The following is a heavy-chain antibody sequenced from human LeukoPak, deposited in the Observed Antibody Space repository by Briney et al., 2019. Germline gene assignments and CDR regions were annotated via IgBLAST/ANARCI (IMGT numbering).Heavy chain of an antibody. Sequence: GGSLRLSCAASGFTFSDYYMSWIRQAPGKGLEWVSYVSRSAGTIYYADSVKGRFTISRDNAKNSLYLQMNSLRAEDTAVYHCALPLTTGTTNSFDIWGQGTMVTVSS. CDR2: VSRSAGTI. J-gene: IGHJ3*02. CDR1: GFTFSDYY. D-gene: IGHD1-7*01. V-gene: IGHV3-11*04. CDR3: ALPLTTGTTNSFDI.